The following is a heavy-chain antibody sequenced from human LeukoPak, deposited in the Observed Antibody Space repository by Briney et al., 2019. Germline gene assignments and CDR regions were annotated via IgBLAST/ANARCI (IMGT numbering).Heavy chain of an antibody. CDR2: IYYSGST. V-gene: IGHV4-39*02. CDR1: GDSISSSSYY. J-gene: IGHJ4*02. CDR3: AREGWRDSSGWGPWYY. Sequence: SETLSLTCTVSGDSISSSSYYWGWIRQPPGKGLEWIGSIYYSGSTYYNPSLKSRVTISVDTSKNQFSLKLSSVTAADTAVYYCAREGWRDSSGWGPWYYWGQGTLVTVSS. D-gene: IGHD6-19*01.